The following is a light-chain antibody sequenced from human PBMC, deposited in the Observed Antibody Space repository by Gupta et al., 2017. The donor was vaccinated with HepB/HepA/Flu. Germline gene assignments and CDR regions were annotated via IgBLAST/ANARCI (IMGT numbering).Light chain of an antibody. Sequence: EIVLTQSPGTLSLSPGERATLSCRASPSVSSSYLAWYQQKPGQAPRLLIYGAASGSGTDFTLTSSRLEPEDFAVYYWQQDGSSLTFGGGTKVEIK. J-gene: IGKJ4*01. CDR1: PSVSSSY. CDR2: GA. CDR3: QQDGSSLT. V-gene: IGKV3-20*01.